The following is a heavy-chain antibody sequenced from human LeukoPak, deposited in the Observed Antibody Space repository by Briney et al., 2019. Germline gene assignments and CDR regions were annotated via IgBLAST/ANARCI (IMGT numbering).Heavy chain of an antibody. J-gene: IGHJ4*02. CDR2: IHSGGTI. CDR3: ARDYYGSGKD. Sequence: GGSLRLSCAASRFTVSNSYMTWVRRAPGKGLEWVSAIHSGGTIFYADSVKGRFTISRDNSKNTLYLQMNSLRADDTAMYYCARDYYGSGKDWGQGTLVTVSS. CDR1: RFTVSNSY. D-gene: IGHD3-10*01. V-gene: IGHV3-53*01.